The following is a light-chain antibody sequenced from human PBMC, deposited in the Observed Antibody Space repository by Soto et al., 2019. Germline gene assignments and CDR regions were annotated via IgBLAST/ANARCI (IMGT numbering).Light chain of an antibody. Sequence: EIVMTQSPATLSVSPGERATLSCRASESVSTNLAWYQQKPGQAPRLLIYRASTRGIGIPARFSAGGSGTEFTLTISSLQSEDFAVYICQQYNNWPPRWTFGQGTKVEIK. J-gene: IGKJ1*01. V-gene: IGKV3-15*01. CDR1: ESVSTN. CDR3: QQYNNWPPRWT. CDR2: RAS.